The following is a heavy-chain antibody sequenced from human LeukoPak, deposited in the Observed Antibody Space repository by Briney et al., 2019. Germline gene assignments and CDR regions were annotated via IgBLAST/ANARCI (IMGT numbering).Heavy chain of an antibody. J-gene: IGHJ4*02. Sequence: SETLSLTCTVSGGSISSGDFYWSWIRQHPGKSLEWIGHIYYSGSTYYNPSLKSRVTISVDTSKNQFSLKLTSVTAADTAVYYCAREDYYFDYWGQGALVTVSS. CDR3: AREDYYFDY. V-gene: IGHV4-31*03. CDR1: GGSISSGDFY. CDR2: IYYSGST.